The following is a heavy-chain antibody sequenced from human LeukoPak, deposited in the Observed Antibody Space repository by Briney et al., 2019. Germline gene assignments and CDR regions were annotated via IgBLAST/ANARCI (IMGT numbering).Heavy chain of an antibody. Sequence: GGSLRLSCTASGFTFTTYWMSWVRQAPGKGLEWVANIKPDGGEKYYVDSVKGRFTISRDNAKNSVYLQMNSLRAEDTAVYYCARFYCSSTSCPVEYWGQGTLVTVSS. J-gene: IGHJ4*02. CDR1: GFTFTTYW. V-gene: IGHV3-7*01. CDR3: ARFYCSSTSCPVEY. D-gene: IGHD2-2*01. CDR2: IKPDGGEK.